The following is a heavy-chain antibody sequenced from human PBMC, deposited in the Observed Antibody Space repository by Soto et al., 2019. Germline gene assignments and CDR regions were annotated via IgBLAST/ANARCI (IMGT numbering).Heavy chain of an antibody. CDR1: GYTFTSYG. D-gene: IGHD5-12*01. CDR3: ARDLVPGYTGFSDY. CDR2: ISAYTGNT. V-gene: IGHV1-18*01. J-gene: IGHJ4*02. Sequence: GASVKVSCKASGYTFTSYGISWVRQAPGQGLEWVGWISAYTGNTNYAQKLQGRVSLTTDTSSTTAYMELRSLTSDDTAVYYCARDLVPGYTGFSDYWGQGTLVTVSS.